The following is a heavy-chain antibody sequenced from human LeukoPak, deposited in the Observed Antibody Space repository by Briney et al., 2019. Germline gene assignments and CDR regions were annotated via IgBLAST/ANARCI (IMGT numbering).Heavy chain of an antibody. Sequence: GGSLRLSCAASGFTFSSYWMYWVRQAPGKGPVWASLISSDGSTTSYADSVKGRFTISRDNAKNTLYLQMNSLRAEDTAMYYCARGDYTSFCSSTRCYITFFGSWGQGTLVTVSS. D-gene: IGHD2-2*01. J-gene: IGHJ4*02. CDR2: ISSDGSTT. CDR1: GFTFSSYW. V-gene: IGHV3-74*01. CDR3: ARGDYTSFCSSTRCYITFFGS.